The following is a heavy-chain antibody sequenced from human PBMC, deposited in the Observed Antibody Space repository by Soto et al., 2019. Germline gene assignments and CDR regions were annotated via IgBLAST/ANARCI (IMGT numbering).Heavy chain of an antibody. CDR2: IIPIFGTT. CDR3: AKVGYCSGGSCYGGYWFDR. V-gene: IGHV1-69*13. CDR1: GGTFSSYA. Sequence: GASVKVSCKASGGTFSSYAFSWVRKAPGQGLEWMGEIIPIFGTTNYAQKFQGRVTITADESTSTAYMELSSLRSEDTAIYYCAKVGYCSGGSCYGGYWFDRWGQGTLVTVSS. D-gene: IGHD2-15*01. J-gene: IGHJ5*02.